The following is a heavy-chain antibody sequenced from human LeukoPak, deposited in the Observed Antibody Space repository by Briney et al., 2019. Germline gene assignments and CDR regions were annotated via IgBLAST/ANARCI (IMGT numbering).Heavy chain of an antibody. J-gene: IGHJ6*03. Sequence: GGSLRLSCAASGFTFSSYAMSWVRQAPGKGLEWVSAISGSGGSTYYADSVKGRFTISRGNSKNTLYLQMNSLRAEDTAVYYCAKGVDTAMGNYYYYYMDVWGKGTTVTVSS. V-gene: IGHV3-23*01. CDR3: AKGVDTAMGNYYYYYMDV. CDR2: ISGSGGST. CDR1: GFTFSSYA. D-gene: IGHD5-18*01.